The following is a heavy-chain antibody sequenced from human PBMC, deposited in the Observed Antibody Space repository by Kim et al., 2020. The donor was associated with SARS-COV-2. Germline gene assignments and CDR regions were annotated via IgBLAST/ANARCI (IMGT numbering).Heavy chain of an antibody. D-gene: IGHD3-10*01. Sequence: SVKVSCKASGGTFSSYAISWVRQAPGQGLEWMGGIIPIFGTANYAQKFQGRVTITADESTSTAYMELSSLRSEDTAVYYCAAPGSGSLTTFSYYYYGMDVWGQGTTVTVSS. CDR1: GGTFSSYA. CDR2: IIPIFGTA. V-gene: IGHV1-69*13. CDR3: AAPGSGSLTTFSYYYYGMDV. J-gene: IGHJ6*02.